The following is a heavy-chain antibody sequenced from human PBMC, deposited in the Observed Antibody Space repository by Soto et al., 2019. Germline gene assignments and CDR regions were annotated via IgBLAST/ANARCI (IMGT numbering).Heavy chain of an antibody. CDR3: ATYGTAAAGAAFHI. J-gene: IGHJ3*02. CDR2: MNPNNDDT. D-gene: IGHD6-13*01. Sequence: ASVKVSCKASGYTFTSYDINWVRQATGQGLEWMGWMNPNNDDTGYAQKFQGRVTLTRNTSIGTAYMELSSLTSEDTAVYYCATYGTAAAGAAFHIWGQGTMVTVSS. CDR1: GYTFTSYD. V-gene: IGHV1-8*01.